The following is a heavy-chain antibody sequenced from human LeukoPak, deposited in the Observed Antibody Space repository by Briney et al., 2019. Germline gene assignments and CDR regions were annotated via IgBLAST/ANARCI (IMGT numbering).Heavy chain of an antibody. J-gene: IGHJ4*02. D-gene: IGHD6-13*01. V-gene: IGHV3-33*01. Sequence: PGGSLRLSCAASGFIFSNYGMHWVRQAPGKGLQWVAITWYDGSNKYYADSVKGRFTISRDNSKNTLYLQMISLRAEDTAVYYCARDIAAAWGYLDSWGQGTLDTVSS. CDR2: TWYDGSNK. CDR1: GFIFSNYG. CDR3: ARDIAAAWGYLDS.